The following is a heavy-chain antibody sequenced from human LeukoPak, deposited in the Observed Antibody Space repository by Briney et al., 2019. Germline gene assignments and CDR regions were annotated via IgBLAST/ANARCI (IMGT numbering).Heavy chain of an antibody. Sequence: GGSLRLSCAASGFSISTYWMTWVRQAPGKGLEWVANIKQDGSEEYYVDTVKGRFTVSRDNAKSSRYMQMNSLRSEDTAVYYCASWVGRDYWGQGTLVTVSS. J-gene: IGHJ4*02. CDR3: ASWVGRDY. CDR1: GFSISTYW. D-gene: IGHD2-15*01. CDR2: IKQDGSEE. V-gene: IGHV3-7*01.